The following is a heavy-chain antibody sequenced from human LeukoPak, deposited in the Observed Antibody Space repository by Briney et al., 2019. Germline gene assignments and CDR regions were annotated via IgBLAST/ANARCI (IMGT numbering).Heavy chain of an antibody. J-gene: IGHJ4*02. CDR2: ISSSSSYI. V-gene: IGHV3-21*01. D-gene: IGHD6-13*01. CDR1: GFTFSSYS. CDR3: AISEAAAGRYY. Sequence: GGSLRLSCAASGFTFSSYSMNWVRQAPGKGLEWVSSISSSSSYIYYADSVKGRFTIPRDNAKNSLYLQMNSLRAEDTAVYYCAISEAAAGRYYWGQGTLVTVSS.